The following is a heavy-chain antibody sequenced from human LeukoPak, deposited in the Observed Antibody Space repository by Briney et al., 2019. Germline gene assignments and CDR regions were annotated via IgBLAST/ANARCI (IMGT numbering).Heavy chain of an antibody. CDR3: ARDKTTVVTGEYFDY. CDR2: IRVYNGNT. CDR1: GYTFTSYG. J-gene: IGHJ4*02. D-gene: IGHD4-23*01. Sequence: GASVKVSCKASGYTFTSYGTSWVRQTPGQGGEWMGCIRVYNGNTNYAQKLQGRVTMTTDTSTSTAYMELSSLRSEDTAVYYCARDKTTVVTGEYFDYWGQGTLVTVSS. V-gene: IGHV1-18*01.